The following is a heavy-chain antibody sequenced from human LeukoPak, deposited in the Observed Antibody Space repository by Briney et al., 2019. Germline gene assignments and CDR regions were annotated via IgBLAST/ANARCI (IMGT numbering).Heavy chain of an antibody. J-gene: IGHJ5*02. CDR1: GGSISSYY. CDR3: ARRVTMVREVISNWFDP. V-gene: IGHV4-59*08. Sequence: SETLSLTCTVSGGSISSYYWSWIRQPPGKGLEWIGYIYYSGSTNYNPSLKSRVTISVDTSKNQFSLKLSSVTAADTAVYYCARRVTMVREVISNWFDPWGQGTLVTVSS. D-gene: IGHD3-10*01. CDR2: IYYSGST.